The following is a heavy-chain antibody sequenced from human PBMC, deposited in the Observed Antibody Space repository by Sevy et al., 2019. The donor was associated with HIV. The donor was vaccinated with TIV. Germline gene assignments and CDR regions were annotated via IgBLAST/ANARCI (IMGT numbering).Heavy chain of an antibody. V-gene: IGHV3-23*01. CDR2: ISGSGGST. Sequence: GGSLRLSCAASGFTFSSYAMSWVRQAPGKGLEWVSAISGSGGSTYYADSVKGRFTISRDNSKNTLYLQMNSLRAEDTAVYYCAKECSSTSCYKATTGGNYWGQGTLVTVSS. J-gene: IGHJ4*02. CDR1: GFTFSSYA. D-gene: IGHD2-2*02. CDR3: AKECSSTSCYKATTGGNY.